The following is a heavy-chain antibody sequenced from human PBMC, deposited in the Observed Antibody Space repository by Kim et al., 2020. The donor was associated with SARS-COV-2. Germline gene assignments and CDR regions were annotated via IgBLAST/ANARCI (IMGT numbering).Heavy chain of an antibody. CDR2: FDPEDGET. CDR3: ATSGRNHTTTLLLPQY. V-gene: IGHV1-24*01. J-gene: IGHJ4*02. CDR1: GYTLTELS. D-gene: IGHD3-10*01. Sequence: ASVKVSCKVSGYTLTELSMHWVRQAPGKGLEWMGGFDPEDGETIYAQKFQGRVTMTEDTSTDTAYMELSSLRSEDTAVYYCATSGRNHTTTLLLPQYWGQGTLVTVSS.